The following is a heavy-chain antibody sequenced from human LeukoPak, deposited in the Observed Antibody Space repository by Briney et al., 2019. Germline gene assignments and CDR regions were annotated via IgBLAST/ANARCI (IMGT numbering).Heavy chain of an antibody. D-gene: IGHD5-18*01. CDR1: GGTFSSYA. Sequence: SVKVSCKASGGTFSSYAISWVRQAPGQGLEWMGGIIPIFGTANYAQKFQGRVTITTDESTSTAYMELSSLRSEDTAVYYCATNRGRQFYGYDWGQGTLVTVSS. CDR2: IIPIFGTA. CDR3: ATNRGRQFYGYD. J-gene: IGHJ4*02. V-gene: IGHV1-69*05.